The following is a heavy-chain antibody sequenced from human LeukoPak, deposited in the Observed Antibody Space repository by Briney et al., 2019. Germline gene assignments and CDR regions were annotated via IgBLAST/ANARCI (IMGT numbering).Heavy chain of an antibody. V-gene: IGHV3-74*01. D-gene: IGHD4-17*01. CDR1: VYNLSSHC. CDR3: ARPLGPRNTVTTPAPFDY. CDR2: INSGGSST. Sequence: GVPLTLSCAASVYNLSSHCKQGVRQATGEGRVCVSRINSGGSSTSYADSVKGRFTISRDNDKNTLYLQMNSLRVDDTAVYYCARPLGPRNTVTTPAPFDYWGRGTLVTVSS. J-gene: IGHJ4*02.